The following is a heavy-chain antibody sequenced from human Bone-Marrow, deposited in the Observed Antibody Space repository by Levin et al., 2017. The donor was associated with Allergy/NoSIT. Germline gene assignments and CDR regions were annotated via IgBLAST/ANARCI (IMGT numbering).Heavy chain of an antibody. Sequence: GGSLRLSCAASGFTFRHYTMNWVRQAPGKGLEWVSCITSSGDGTYYADSVKGRFTISRDNAKNSLYLQLNRLRDEDTAMYYCARDPARGYYDSSGYSGDHWCQGTLVTVSS. V-gene: IGHV3-48*02. CDR1: GFTFRHYT. CDR2: ITSSGDGT. CDR3: ARDPARGYYDSSGYSGDH. J-gene: IGHJ4*02. D-gene: IGHD3-22*01.